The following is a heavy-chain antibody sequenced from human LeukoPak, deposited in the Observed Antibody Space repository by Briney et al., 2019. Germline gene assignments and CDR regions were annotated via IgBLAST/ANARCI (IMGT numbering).Heavy chain of an antibody. CDR3: ARENRYYFDY. CDR1: GFTFSSYE. Sequence: PGGSLRLSCAASGFTFSSYEMNWIRQAPGKGLEWVSYISSSGSTIYYADSVKGRFTISRDNAKNLLYLQMNSLRAEDTAVYYCARENRYYFDYWGQGTLVTVSS. D-gene: IGHD1-14*01. J-gene: IGHJ4*02. V-gene: IGHV3-48*03. CDR2: ISSSGSTI.